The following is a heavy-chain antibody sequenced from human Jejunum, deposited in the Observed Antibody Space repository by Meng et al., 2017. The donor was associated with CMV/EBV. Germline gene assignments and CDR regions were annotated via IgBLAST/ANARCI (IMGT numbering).Heavy chain of an antibody. V-gene: IGHV3-30*02. Sequence: ASGFPFNSHGMIWVRRAPGEGLGWVAFIRSDGGEKHYGDSMKGRFTISKDNSKNTLYLQMNSLRTDGTAIYYCAKDFWIDYHTGYWGQGTVVTVSS. CDR3: AKDFWIDYHTGY. CDR2: IRSDGGEK. D-gene: IGHD3-3*01. CDR1: GFPFNSHG. J-gene: IGHJ4*02.